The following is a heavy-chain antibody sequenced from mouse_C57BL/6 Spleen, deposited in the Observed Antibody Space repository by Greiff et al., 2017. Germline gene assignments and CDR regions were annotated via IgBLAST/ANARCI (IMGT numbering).Heavy chain of an antibody. D-gene: IGHD2-1*01. V-gene: IGHV1-80*01. J-gene: IGHJ2*01. CDR1: GYAFSSYW. Sequence: QVQLKESGAELVKPGASVKISCKASGYAFSSYWMNLVKQRPGKGLEWIGQIYPGDGDTNYNGKFKGKATLTADKSSSTAYMQLSSLTSEDSAVYFCARGEIYYGNYVDYWGQGTTLTVSS. CDR3: ARGEIYYGNYVDY. CDR2: IYPGDGDT.